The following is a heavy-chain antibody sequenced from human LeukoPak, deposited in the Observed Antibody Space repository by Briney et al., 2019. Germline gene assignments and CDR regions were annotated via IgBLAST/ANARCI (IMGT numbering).Heavy chain of an antibody. CDR1: GFTFSDYY. Sequence: GSLRLSCAASGFTFSDYYMSWIRQAPGKGLEWVSYISSSGNSIYYADSVKGRFTISRDNAKNSLYLQMNSLRVEDTALYYCARDPINIATAANGFDYWGQGTLVNVSS. J-gene: IGHJ4*02. CDR3: ARDPINIATAANGFDY. CDR2: ISSSGNSI. V-gene: IGHV3-11*04. D-gene: IGHD6-13*01.